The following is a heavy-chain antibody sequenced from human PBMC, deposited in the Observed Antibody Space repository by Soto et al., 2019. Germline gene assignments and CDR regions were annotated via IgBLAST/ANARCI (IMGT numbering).Heavy chain of an antibody. D-gene: IGHD2-2*01. Sequence: QVQLVESGGGVVQPGRSLRLSCAASGFTFSSDGMHCVRQSPGKGLEWVAVIWYDGSNKYYADFVKGRFTISKDNSKNTLDLEMSSLRAEDTAGYYCARDRGIVVSAAMEHVYWGEGTLVMVSS. CDR3: ARDRGIVVSAAMEHVY. CDR2: IWYDGSNK. V-gene: IGHV3-33*01. CDR1: GFTFSSDG. J-gene: IGHJ4*02.